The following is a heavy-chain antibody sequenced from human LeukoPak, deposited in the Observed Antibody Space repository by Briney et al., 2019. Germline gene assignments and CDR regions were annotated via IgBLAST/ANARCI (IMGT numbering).Heavy chain of an antibody. CDR2: IYYSGST. Sequence: SETLSLTCTVSGGSISSSSYYWGWIRQPPGKGLEWIGSIYYSGSTYYNPSLKSRVTISVDTSKNQFSLKLSSVTAADTAVYYCARDDRCSSTSCYELSFDYWGQGTLVTVSS. V-gene: IGHV4-39*07. D-gene: IGHD2-2*01. J-gene: IGHJ4*02. CDR1: GGSISSSSYY. CDR3: ARDDRCSSTSCYELSFDY.